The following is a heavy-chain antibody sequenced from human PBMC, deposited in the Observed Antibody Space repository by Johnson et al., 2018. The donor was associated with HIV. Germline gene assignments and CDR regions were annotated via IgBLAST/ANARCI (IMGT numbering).Heavy chain of an antibody. CDR2: TWYDGSST. J-gene: IGHJ3*02. V-gene: IGHV3-33*06. Sequence: QVQLVESGGRVVQPGRSLRLSCAASGFNFRKFGMHWVRQAPGKGLQWVAVTWYDGSSTYFADSVKGRFTISRDNSKNTLYLQMNSLRADDTAIYYCAQDLDTLAPYVAFDMWGQGTMVTVSS. D-gene: IGHD2-2*02. CDR1: GFNFRKFG. CDR3: AQDLDTLAPYVAFDM.